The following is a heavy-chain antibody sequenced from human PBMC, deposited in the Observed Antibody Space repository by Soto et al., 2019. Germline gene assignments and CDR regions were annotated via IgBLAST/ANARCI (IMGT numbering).Heavy chain of an antibody. Sequence: QVQLVQSGAELKKPGASVKVSCKASGYTFTNYAIHWVRQASGQRLEWMGWIIAGDGDTKYSQKFQDRVTITRDTSASTAYMELNSLRSEDTALYYCARDCSGGPPGYFDNWGQGTLVTVSS. D-gene: IGHD2-15*01. V-gene: IGHV1-3*01. CDR3: ARDCSGGPPGYFDN. J-gene: IGHJ4*02. CDR2: IIAGDGDT. CDR1: GYTFTNYA.